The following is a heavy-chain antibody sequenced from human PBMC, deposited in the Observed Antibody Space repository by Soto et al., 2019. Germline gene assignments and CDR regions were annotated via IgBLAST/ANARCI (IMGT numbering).Heavy chain of an antibody. Sequence: QVHLVQSGAEVKKPGASVKVSCKGSGYGFTTYGITWVRQAPGQGLEWMAWISAHNGNTNYAQKVQGRVTVTRDTATSTAHRELRSLIYDDTAVDYCARGRYGDYWGQGALVTVSS. CDR1: GYGFTTYG. V-gene: IGHV1-18*01. CDR2: ISAHNGNT. CDR3: ARGRYGDY. D-gene: IGHD1-1*01. J-gene: IGHJ4*02.